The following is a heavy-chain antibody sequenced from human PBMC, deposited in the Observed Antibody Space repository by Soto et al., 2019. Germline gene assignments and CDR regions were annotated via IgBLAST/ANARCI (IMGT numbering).Heavy chain of an antibody. CDR2: ISYDGSNK. CDR1: GFTLSSYG. J-gene: IGHJ6*02. CDR3: AKDLWQQLPSYYGMDV. Sequence: GGSLRLSCAASGFTLSSYGMHWVRQAPGKGLEWVAVISYDGSNKYYADSVKGRFTISRDNSKNTLYLQMNSLRAEDTAVYYCAKDLWQQLPSYYGMDVWGQGTTVTVSS. V-gene: IGHV3-30*18. D-gene: IGHD6-13*01.